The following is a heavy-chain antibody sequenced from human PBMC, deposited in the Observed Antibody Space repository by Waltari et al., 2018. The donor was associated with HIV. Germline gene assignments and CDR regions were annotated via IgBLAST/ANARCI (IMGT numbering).Heavy chain of an antibody. Sequence: EVQLVESGGGLVQPGGSLRLSCAASGFTFSGYWMSWVRQAPGKGRGWVANINQDGGDKYYVESVKGPFTISRDNAKNSLYLQMNSLRAEDTALYYCARDYASSVAGTGYWGQGTLVTVSS. J-gene: IGHJ4*02. CDR1: GFTFSGYW. CDR3: ARDYASSVAGTGY. V-gene: IGHV3-7*01. CDR2: INQDGGDK. D-gene: IGHD6-19*01.